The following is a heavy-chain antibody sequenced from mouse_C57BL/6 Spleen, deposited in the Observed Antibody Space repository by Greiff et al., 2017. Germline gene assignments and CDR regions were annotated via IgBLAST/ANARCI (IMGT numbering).Heavy chain of an antibody. CDR3: TRSYYGSRGDFAV. Sequence: QVQLQQPGAELVRPGSSVKLSCTASGFNITSYWMHWVKPRPIQGLEWIGNIDPADSETHYHQKFKDKATLTVDKSSSTAYMQLSSLTSEDSAVYYCTRSYYGSRGDFAVWGTGTTVTVSS. CDR1: GFNITSYW. CDR2: IDPADSET. V-gene: IGHV1-52*01. J-gene: IGHJ1*03. D-gene: IGHD1-1*01.